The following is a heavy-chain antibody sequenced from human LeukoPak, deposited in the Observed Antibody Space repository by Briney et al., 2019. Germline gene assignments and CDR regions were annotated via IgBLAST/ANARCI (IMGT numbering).Heavy chain of an antibody. CDR3: ARLAFYGSGSPYMDV. D-gene: IGHD3-10*01. CDR1: EYSFTSYW. V-gene: IGHV5-51*01. CDR2: IFPGDSDT. J-gene: IGHJ6*03. Sequence: GESLKISCKGSEYSFTSYWIGWVRQMPGKGLEWMGIIFPGDSDTRYSPSFQGQVTISADKSINTAYLQWSSLKASDTAMYYCARLAFYGSGSPYMDVWGKGTTVTISS.